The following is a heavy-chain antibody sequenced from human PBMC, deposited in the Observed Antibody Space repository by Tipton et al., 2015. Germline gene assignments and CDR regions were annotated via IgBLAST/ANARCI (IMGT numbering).Heavy chain of an antibody. CDR2: IYSGGGT. CDR1: GLSVSSSY. V-gene: IGHV3-53*01. Sequence: SLRLSCAASGLSVSSSYMIWVRQAPGKGLEWVSVIYSGGGTAYADSVKGRFTISRDNSKNTLYLHMTSLRAEDTAVYYCAKDRIAAPFYFDYWGQGTLVTVSS. J-gene: IGHJ4*02. CDR3: AKDRIAAPFYFDY. D-gene: IGHD6-13*01.